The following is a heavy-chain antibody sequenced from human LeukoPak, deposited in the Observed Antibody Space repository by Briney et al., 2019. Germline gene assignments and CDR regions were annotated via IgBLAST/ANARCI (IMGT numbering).Heavy chain of an antibody. D-gene: IGHD3-22*01. J-gene: IGHJ4*02. V-gene: IGHV4-4*07. Sequence: PSGTLSLTCTVSGGSISSYYWSWIRQPAGKGLEWIGRIYTSGSTNYNPSLKSRVTMSVDTSKNQFSLKLSSVTAADTAVYYCARLTYYYDSSGYSKFGNYFDYWGQGTLVTVSS. CDR3: ARLTYYYDSSGYSKFGNYFDY. CDR2: IYTSGST. CDR1: GGSISSYY.